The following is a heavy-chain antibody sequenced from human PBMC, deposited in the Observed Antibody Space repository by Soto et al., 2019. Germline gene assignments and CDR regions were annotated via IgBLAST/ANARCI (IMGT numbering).Heavy chain of an antibody. D-gene: IGHD2-2*01. J-gene: IGHJ4*02. CDR2: ISAGGGAA. Sequence: GRSLRLSCAASGSTFGSYVMSWVRQAPGKGLEWVSGISAGGGAAYYAASVRGRFAISRDNSKNTLFLQINNLRAEDTAVYYCAKQTCSTASFHTYSVTQYYFESWGKGTLVTDSS. CDR1: GSTFGSYV. V-gene: IGHV3-23*01. CDR3: AKQTCSTASFHTYSVTQYYFES.